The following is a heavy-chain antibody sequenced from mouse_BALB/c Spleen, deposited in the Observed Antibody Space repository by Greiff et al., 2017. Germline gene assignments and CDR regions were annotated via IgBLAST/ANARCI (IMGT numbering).Heavy chain of an antibody. CDR1: GYAFTNYL. V-gene: IGHV1-54*03. Sequence: VQLQQSGAELVRPGPSVKVSCKASGYAFTNYLIEWVKQRPGQGLEWIGVINPGSGGTNYNAKFKGKATLTADKSSSTAYMQLSILTSDASAVYFGARRGSTMITTAMDYWGQGTSVTVSS. D-gene: IGHD2-4*01. J-gene: IGHJ4*01. CDR3: ARRGSTMITTAMDY. CDR2: INPGSGGT.